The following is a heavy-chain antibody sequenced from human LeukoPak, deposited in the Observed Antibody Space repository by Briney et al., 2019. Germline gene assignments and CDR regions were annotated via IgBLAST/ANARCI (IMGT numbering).Heavy chain of an antibody. CDR3: ANQPDGSLAY. CDR1: GFTFSIYA. CDR2: IRGGGGST. D-gene: IGHD5-24*01. V-gene: IGHV3-23*01. J-gene: IGHJ4*02. Sequence: AGGSLRLSCAASGFTFSIYAMSCVPQAPGKGLEWVSAIRGGGGSTYFADPVNGRFTISRDNTKNTLYLQMNSLRAGDTAVYYRANQPDGSLAYWGQGALVTVSS.